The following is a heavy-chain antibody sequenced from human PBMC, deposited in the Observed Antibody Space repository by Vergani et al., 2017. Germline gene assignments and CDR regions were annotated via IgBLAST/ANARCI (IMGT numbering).Heavy chain of an antibody. V-gene: IGHV3-7*03. Sequence: EVQLVESGGGLVQPGGSLRLSCAASGFSLSRFWMSWVRQAPEKGLEWVAHISPDGSATSYVDSVKGRFTISRDNTKNSLILQMKTLKVDDTATYYCGRKQSPASLMDKPIDIWGQGTLVTVSS. CDR3: GRKQSPASLMDKPIDI. CDR2: ISPDGSAT. CDR1: GFSLSRFW. D-gene: IGHD1/OR15-1a*01. J-gene: IGHJ5*02.